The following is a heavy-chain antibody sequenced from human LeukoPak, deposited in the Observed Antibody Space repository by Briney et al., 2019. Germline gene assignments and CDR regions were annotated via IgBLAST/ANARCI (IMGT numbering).Heavy chain of an antibody. Sequence: PWGSLRLSCAASGFTFSSYWMSWVRQAPGKGLEWVANIKQDGSEKYYVDSVKGRFTISRDNAKNSLYLQMNSLRAEDTAVYYCARWGYCSGGSCSGGFDPWGQGTLVTVSS. V-gene: IGHV3-7*01. CDR1: GFTFSSYW. D-gene: IGHD2-15*01. CDR3: ARWGYCSGGSCSGGFDP. J-gene: IGHJ5*02. CDR2: IKQDGSEK.